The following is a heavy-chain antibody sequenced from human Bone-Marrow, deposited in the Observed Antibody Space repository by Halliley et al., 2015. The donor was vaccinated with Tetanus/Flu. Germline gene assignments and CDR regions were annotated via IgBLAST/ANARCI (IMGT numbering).Heavy chain of an antibody. Sequence: SLRLSCAASEFTVSSYYMSWVRQAPGKGLEWVSVIYNAGTAYYADSVKGRFTISRDNSKNTLYLQMNFLKAEDTAVYYCARVFGGWDFWGGGGDGMDVWGQGTTVTVSS. J-gene: IGHJ6*02. D-gene: IGHD3-3*01. CDR1: EFTVSSYY. CDR2: IYNAGTA. V-gene: IGHV3-53*01. CDR3: ARVFGGWDFWGGGGDGMDV.